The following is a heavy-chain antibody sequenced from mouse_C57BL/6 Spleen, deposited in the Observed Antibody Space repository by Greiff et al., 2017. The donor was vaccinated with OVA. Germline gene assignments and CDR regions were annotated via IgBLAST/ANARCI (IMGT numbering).Heavy chain of an antibody. V-gene: IGHV1-26*01. J-gene: IGHJ2*01. Sequence: VQLQQSGPELVKPGASVKISCKASGYTFTDYYMNWVKQSHGKSLEWIGDINPNNGGTSYNQKFKGKATLTVDKSSSTAYMELRSLTSEDSAVYYCARSDSNWSYWGQGTTLTVSS. CDR3: ARSDSNWSY. CDR1: GYTFTDYY. CDR2: INPNNGGT. D-gene: IGHD2-5*01.